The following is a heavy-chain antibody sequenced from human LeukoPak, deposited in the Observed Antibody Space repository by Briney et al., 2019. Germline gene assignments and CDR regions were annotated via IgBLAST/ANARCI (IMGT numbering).Heavy chain of an antibody. CDR1: GFTFSSYA. D-gene: IGHD3-22*01. J-gene: IGHJ4*02. CDR3: ARYYDSASGFDY. Sequence: XGSLRLSCAASGFTFSSYAMHWVRQAPGKGLEWVAVISYDGSNKYYADSVKGRFTISRDNSKNTLYLQMNSLRAEDTAVYYCARYYDSASGFDYWGQGTLVTVSS. V-gene: IGHV3-30-3*01. CDR2: ISYDGSNK.